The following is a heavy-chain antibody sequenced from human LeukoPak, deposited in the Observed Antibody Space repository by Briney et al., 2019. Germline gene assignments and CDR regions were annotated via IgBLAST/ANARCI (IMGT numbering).Heavy chain of an antibody. CDR1: GYSFTSYW. J-gene: IGHJ3*02. V-gene: IGHV5-51*01. CDR2: IYCGDSKS. CDR3: ARPAGGAAAIGYKFDSFDI. D-gene: IGHD3-22*01. Sequence: PGESLKISCKGSGYSFTSYWIGWVRQMPGRGLEWMGIIYCGDSKSKYSPSFQGQITVSVDKSISTAYLQWNSLKASDTAIYYCARPAGGAAAIGYKFDSFDIWGQGTMVTVSS.